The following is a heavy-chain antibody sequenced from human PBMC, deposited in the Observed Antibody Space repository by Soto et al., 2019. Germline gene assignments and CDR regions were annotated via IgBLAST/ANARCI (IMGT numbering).Heavy chain of an antibody. D-gene: IGHD1-26*01. CDR3: ARLFCSTDTCDSWFDP. J-gene: IGHJ5*02. CDR1: GYTFTTFW. Sequence: GESLKISCTGFGYTFTTFWISWVRQMPGKGLEWMGRIDPRGSQTNYSPSFQGHVTISVDKSISTAYLQWDSLKASDTAMYYCARLFCSTDTCDSWFDPWGQGTLVTVSS. CDR2: IDPRGSQT. V-gene: IGHV5-10-1*01.